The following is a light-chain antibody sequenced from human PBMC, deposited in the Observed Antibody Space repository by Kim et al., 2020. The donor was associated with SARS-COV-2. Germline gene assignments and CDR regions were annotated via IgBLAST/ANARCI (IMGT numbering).Light chain of an antibody. CDR3: AAWDDSLNGVV. J-gene: IGLJ2*01. CDR2: SNN. Sequence: GQRVTISCSGSSSNIGTNSVSWYQQLPGPAPKLLIHSNNQRPSGVPDQFSGSKSGTSASLAISGLQSEDEADYYCAAWDDSLNGVVFGGGTQLTVL. V-gene: IGLV1-44*01. CDR1: SSNIGTNS.